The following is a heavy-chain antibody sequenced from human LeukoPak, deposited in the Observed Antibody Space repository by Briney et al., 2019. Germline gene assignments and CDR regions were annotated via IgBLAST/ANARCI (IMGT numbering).Heavy chain of an antibody. D-gene: IGHD1-7*01. V-gene: IGHV3-11*01. Sequence: PGGSLRLSCAASGFTFGDHYMTWIRQAPGQGLEWVSYISSSGSNRFYADSVKGRFTISRDNAQNSLYLQMNSLRAEDSAVYYCAIGNYRALYWGQGTLVTVSS. CDR2: ISSSGSNR. CDR1: GFTFGDHY. CDR3: AIGNYRALY. J-gene: IGHJ4*02.